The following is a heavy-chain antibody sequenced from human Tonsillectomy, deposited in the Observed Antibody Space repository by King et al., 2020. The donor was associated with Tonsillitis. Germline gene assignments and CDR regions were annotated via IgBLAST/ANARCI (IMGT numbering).Heavy chain of an antibody. V-gene: IGHV5-51*01. CDR2: IYLGDSDT. Sequence: VQLVQSGAEVKKPGESLKISCKGSGYTFTTYWIGWVRQMPGKGLEWMGIIYLGDSDTRYSPSFQGQVTFSADKSITTAYLQWSSLKASDTAMYYCARISSGYDQHFDYWGQGTLVTVSS. D-gene: IGHD5-12*01. CDR1: GYTFTTYW. CDR3: ARISSGYDQHFDY. J-gene: IGHJ4*02.